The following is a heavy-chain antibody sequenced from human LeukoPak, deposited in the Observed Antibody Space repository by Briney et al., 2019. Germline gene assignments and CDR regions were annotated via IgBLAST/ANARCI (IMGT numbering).Heavy chain of an antibody. CDR3: AKARHCTTATCASAAFDA. V-gene: IGHV3-30-3*01. CDR2: ISNDGSDE. Sequence: PGGSLRLSCAASGFTSNMHAMHWVRQAPGKGLEWVAVISNDGSDEYYADSVRGRFPVSRDNFKNTVYLQMNSLRPEDTAVYYCAKARHCTTATCASAAFDAWGQGTMVTVSS. J-gene: IGHJ3*01. D-gene: IGHD2/OR15-2a*01. CDR1: GFTSNMHA.